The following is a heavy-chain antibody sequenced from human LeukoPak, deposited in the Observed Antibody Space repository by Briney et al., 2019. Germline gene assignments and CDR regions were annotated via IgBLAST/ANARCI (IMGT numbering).Heavy chain of an antibody. J-gene: IGHJ4*02. CDR2: ISGSGGST. CDR3: AKVPKGGYFDY. CDR1: EFTFSSYA. Sequence: GGPLRLSCAASEFTFSSYAMSWVRQAPGKGLEWVSAISGSGGSTYYADSVKGRFTISRDNSKNTLYLQMNSLRAEDTAVYYCAKVPKGGYFDYWGQGTLVTVSS. D-gene: IGHD2-2*01. V-gene: IGHV3-23*01.